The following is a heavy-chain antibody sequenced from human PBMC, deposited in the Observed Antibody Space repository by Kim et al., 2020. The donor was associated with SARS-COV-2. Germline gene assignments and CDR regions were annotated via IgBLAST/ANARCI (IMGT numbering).Heavy chain of an antibody. CDR1: GFTFSSYD. Sequence: GGSLRLSCAASGFTFSSYDMHWVRQATGKGLEWVSAIGTAGDTYYPGSVKGRFTISRENAKNSLYLQMNSLRAGDTAVYYCARDRGSDGFDPWGQGTLVTVSS. J-gene: IGHJ5*02. D-gene: IGHD3-10*01. V-gene: IGHV3-13*01. CDR3: ARDRGSDGFDP. CDR2: IGTAGDT.